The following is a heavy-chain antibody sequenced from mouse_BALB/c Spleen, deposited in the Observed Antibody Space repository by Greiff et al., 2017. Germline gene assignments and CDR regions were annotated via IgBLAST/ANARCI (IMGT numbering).Heavy chain of an antibody. CDR2: ISYSGST. V-gene: IGHV3-2*02. CDR3: ARRDYGRSPWFAY. CDR1: GYSITSDYA. Sequence: EVKLMESGPGLVKPSQSLSPTCTVTGYSITSDYAWYWIRQFPGNKLEWMGYISYSGSTSYNPSLKSRISITRDTSKNQFFLQLNSVTTEDTATYYCARRDYGRSPWFAYWGQGTLVTVSA. J-gene: IGHJ3*01. D-gene: IGHD1-1*01.